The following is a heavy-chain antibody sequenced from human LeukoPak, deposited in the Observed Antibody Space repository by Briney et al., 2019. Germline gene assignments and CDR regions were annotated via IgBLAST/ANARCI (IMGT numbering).Heavy chain of an antibody. J-gene: IGHJ5*02. V-gene: IGHV3-23*01. CDR2: ISGSGGST. CDR1: GFTFSSYA. Sequence: GASLRLSCAASGFTFSSYAMSWVRQAPGKGLEWVSAISGSGGSTYYADSVKGRFTISRDNAKNSLYLQMNSLRAEDTAVYYCARDHYYGSGSQNWFDPWGQGTLVTVSS. D-gene: IGHD3-10*01. CDR3: ARDHYYGSGSQNWFDP.